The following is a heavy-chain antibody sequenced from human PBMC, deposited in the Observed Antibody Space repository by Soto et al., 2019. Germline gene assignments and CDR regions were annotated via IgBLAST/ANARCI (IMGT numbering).Heavy chain of an antibody. J-gene: IGHJ4*02. Sequence: QVQLVQSGAEVRKPGSSVKVSCKASGGTFTTYDISWVRQAPGHGLDWMGGIIPLFDATKYAQKFQGRVTITADKSTGTAYMELSSLRSEDTAMYYCARDRSSSWYNGTFYFDSWGQGTLVTVSS. CDR1: GGTFTTYD. CDR3: ARDRSSSWYNGTFYFDS. D-gene: IGHD6-19*01. CDR2: IIPLFDAT. V-gene: IGHV1-69*06.